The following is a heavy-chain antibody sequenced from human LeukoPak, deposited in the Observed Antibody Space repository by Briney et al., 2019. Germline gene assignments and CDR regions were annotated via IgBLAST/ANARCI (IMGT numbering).Heavy chain of an antibody. D-gene: IGHD5-12*01. V-gene: IGHV3-33*01. Sequence: GGSLRLSCAASGCTFSSYGMHWVRQAPGKGLEWVAVIWYDGSNKYYADSVKGRFTISRDNSKNTLYLQMNSLRAEDTAVYYCARDKGGYSGYATWFDPWGQGTLVTVSS. CDR3: ARDKGGYSGYATWFDP. CDR2: IWYDGSNK. J-gene: IGHJ5*02. CDR1: GCTFSSYG.